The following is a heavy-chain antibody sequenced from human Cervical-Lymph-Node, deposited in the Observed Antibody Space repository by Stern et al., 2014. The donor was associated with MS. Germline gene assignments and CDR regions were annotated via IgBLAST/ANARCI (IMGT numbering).Heavy chain of an antibody. J-gene: IGHJ5*02. V-gene: IGHV3-30*03. D-gene: IGHD3-10*01. CDR2: ISHDESKI. CDR3: AGAFYGVDP. Sequence: QVQLVESGGGVVQPGGSLRLSCAASGFSFTTYDIHLGRQAPGKGLEWVAVISHDESKINYAESVKGRFTISRDNAKNILYLDMHSLRPEDTAIYYCAGAFYGVDPWGQGTLVTVSS. CDR1: GFSFTTYD.